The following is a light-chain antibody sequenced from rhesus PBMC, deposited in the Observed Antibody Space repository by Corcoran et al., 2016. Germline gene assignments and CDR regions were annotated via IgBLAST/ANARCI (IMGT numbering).Light chain of an antibody. J-gene: IGKJ4*01. Sequence: DIQMTQSPSSLSASVGDRVTITCRASQGISDYLSWYQQKPGKAPKRLIYDACSLESGVPSRFSGIGSGTDLTLTIRSLQPEDFAAYYCRQGYSTPLTFGGGTKVEIK. CDR2: DAC. CDR3: RQGYSTPLT. V-gene: IGKV1-36*02. CDR1: QGISDY.